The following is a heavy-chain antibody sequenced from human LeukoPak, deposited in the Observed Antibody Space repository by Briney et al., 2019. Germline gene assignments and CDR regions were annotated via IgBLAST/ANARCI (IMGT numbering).Heavy chain of an antibody. V-gene: IGHV3-74*01. D-gene: IGHD2-15*01. CDR3: ARENWYLDN. CDR2: MNTDGRNI. CDR1: GFTFRTYW. J-gene: IGHJ4*02. Sequence: GGSLRLSCAASGFTFRTYWMHWVRQVPGKGVVWVSRMNTDGRNIDYADSVKGRFTISRDNAKNTLYLQMNSLRAEDTAVYYCARENWYLDNWGQGTLVTVSS.